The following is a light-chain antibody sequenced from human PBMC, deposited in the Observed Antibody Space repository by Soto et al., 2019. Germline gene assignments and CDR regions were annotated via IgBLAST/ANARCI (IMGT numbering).Light chain of an antibody. Sequence: QLVLTQSPSASASLGASVKLTCTLSSGHSSYTIAWHQQQPEKGPRYLMKLDSDGSHNKGDGIPDRFPGSSSGAERYLIISSLQSEDEADYYCQTWGTGPLVFGGGTKLTVL. CDR3: QTWGTGPLV. J-gene: IGLJ3*02. CDR2: LDSDGSH. CDR1: SGHSSYT. V-gene: IGLV4-69*01.